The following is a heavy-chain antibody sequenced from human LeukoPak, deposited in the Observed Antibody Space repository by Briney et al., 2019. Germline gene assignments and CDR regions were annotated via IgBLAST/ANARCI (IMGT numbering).Heavy chain of an antibody. CDR2: IYYSGST. CDR3: ARVRLWLGYSRYLDY. Sequence: PSETLSLTCTVSGGSISSSSYYWGWIRQPPGKGLEWIGNIYYSGSTYYNPSLKSRVTISVDTSKNQFSLKLSSVTAADTAVYYCARVRLWLGYSRYLDYWGQGTLVTVSS. D-gene: IGHD2-21*01. CDR1: GGSISSSSYY. J-gene: IGHJ4*02. V-gene: IGHV4-39*07.